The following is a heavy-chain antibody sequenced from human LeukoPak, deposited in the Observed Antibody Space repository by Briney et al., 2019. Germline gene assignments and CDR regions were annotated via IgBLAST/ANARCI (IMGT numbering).Heavy chain of an antibody. J-gene: IGHJ5*02. D-gene: IGHD1-7*01. V-gene: IGHV1-46*02. CDR3: AADNSNSLIETWWFDP. Sequence: GASVKVSCKASGNTFNRHYVHWVRQAPGQGLEWMGIINPSGDRTTYVQRFQGRVTMTRDTSANTVYMEIGNLRSEDTAVYFCAADNSNSLIETWWFDPWGQGTLITVPS. CDR2: INPSGDRT. CDR1: GNTFNRHY.